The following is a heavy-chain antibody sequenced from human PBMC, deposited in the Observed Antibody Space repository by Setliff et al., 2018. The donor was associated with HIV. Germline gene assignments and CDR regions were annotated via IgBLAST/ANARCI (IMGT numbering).Heavy chain of an antibody. CDR2: ILDGRVT. CDR1: GDSITSGHFY. J-gene: IGHJ5*02. V-gene: IGHV4-39*01. CDR3: AIPHNGRGGGAYFDT. D-gene: IGHD2-8*01. Sequence: PETLSLTCTVSGDSITSGHFYWGWIRQAPGKGLEWIGNILDGRVTFFNPSLRGRVTISVDASKNQVSLNLRSVTAADSAVYHCAIPHNGRGGGAYFDTWGQGILVTVSS.